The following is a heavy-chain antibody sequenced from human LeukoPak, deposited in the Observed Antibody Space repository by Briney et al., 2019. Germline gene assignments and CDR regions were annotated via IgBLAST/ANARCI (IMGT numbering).Heavy chain of an antibody. CDR3: AIGYSCKQNWFDG. CDR2: IIAVFGTI. D-gene: IGHD1-26*01. Sequence: ASVKVSCKASGYTFTSYGINWVRQAPGQGVEWRGIIIAVFGTINYAQNFRTRVTITTDEAMSTAYMYMKSLRSEDTAVYYCAIGYSCKQNWFDGWGTGILVTVS. V-gene: IGHV1-18*01. J-gene: IGHJ5*01. CDR1: GYTFTSYG.